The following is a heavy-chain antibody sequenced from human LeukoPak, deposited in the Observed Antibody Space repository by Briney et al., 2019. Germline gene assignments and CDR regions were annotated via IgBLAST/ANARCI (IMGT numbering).Heavy chain of an antibody. V-gene: IGHV4-59*01. Sequence: NPSETLSLTCTVSGGSISSYYWSWIRQPPGEGLEWIGYIYYSGSTNYNPSLKSRVTISVDTSKNQFSLKLSSVTAADTAVYYCARASYYGSGFGYWGQGTLVTVSS. CDR1: GGSISSYY. CDR2: IYYSGST. J-gene: IGHJ4*02. CDR3: ARASYYGSGFGY. D-gene: IGHD3-10*01.